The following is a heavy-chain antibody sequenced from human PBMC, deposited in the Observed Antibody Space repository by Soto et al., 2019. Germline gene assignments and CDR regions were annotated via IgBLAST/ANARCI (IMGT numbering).Heavy chain of an antibody. CDR3: ARGPYYYDSSGYPAFDY. CDR2: IDSSGNT. Sequence: ASETLSLTCTVSGGSISDYYWAWIRQRPGEGLEWIGYIDSSGNTYYTPSRRSRLNMSVDTSKNQFSLNLSSVTAADTAVYHCARGPYYYDSSGYPAFDYWGQGTLVTVSS. D-gene: IGHD3-22*01. CDR1: GGSISDYY. J-gene: IGHJ4*02. V-gene: IGHV4-31*03.